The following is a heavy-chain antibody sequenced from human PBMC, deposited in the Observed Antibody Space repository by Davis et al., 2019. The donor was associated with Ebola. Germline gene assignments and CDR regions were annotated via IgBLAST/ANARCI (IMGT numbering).Heavy chain of an antibody. CDR2: IYYSGST. D-gene: IGHD3-16*01. CDR3: ARQGDPVGH. CDR1: GGSISSSSYY. V-gene: IGHV4-39*01. Sequence: MPSETLSLTCTVSGGSISSSSYYWGWIRQPPGKGLEWIGSIYYSGSTYYNPSLKSRVTISVDTSKNQFSLKLSSVTAADTAVYYCARQGDPVGHWGQGTLVTVSS. J-gene: IGHJ1*01.